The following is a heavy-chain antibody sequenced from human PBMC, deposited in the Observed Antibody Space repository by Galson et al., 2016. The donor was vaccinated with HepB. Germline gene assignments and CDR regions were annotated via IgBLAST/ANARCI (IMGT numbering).Heavy chain of an antibody. J-gene: IGHJ4*02. D-gene: IGHD6-19*01. CDR2: IKEDGSEK. Sequence: SLRLSCAASGFIFSSYWMSWVRQAPGKGLEWVANIKEDGSEKYYVDSVKGRFTISRDNAKNSLYLQMNSLRAEDTAVYYCARFERRVAGPDWGQGTLVTVSS. CDR3: ARFERRVAGPD. CDR1: GFIFSSYW. V-gene: IGHV3-7*03.